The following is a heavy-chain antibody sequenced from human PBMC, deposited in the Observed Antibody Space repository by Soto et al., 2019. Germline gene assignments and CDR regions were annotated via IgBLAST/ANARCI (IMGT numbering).Heavy chain of an antibody. J-gene: IGHJ5*02. CDR2: IYHSGST. CDR1: GDSISSVNW. CDR3: ATFSGFFTISPFDA. Sequence: QVHLQESGPGLVKPSETLSLTCGVSGDSISSVNWWSWVRQSPGRGLEWIGEIYHSGSTNYNPSLKSRVTVSVDKSKNQFSLQLTSVTAAYTAVYYCATFSGFFTISPFDAWGQGILVTVSS. V-gene: IGHV4-4*02. D-gene: IGHD2-8*01.